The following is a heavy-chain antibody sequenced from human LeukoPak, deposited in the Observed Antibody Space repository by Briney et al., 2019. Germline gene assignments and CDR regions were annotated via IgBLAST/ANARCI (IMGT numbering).Heavy chain of an antibody. CDR3: ARGVGYGDYNAFDI. J-gene: IGHJ3*02. CDR1: GGSISSGGYY. V-gene: IGHV4-30-2*01. CDR2: IYHSGST. Sequence: SQTLSLTCTVSGGSISSGGYYWSWIRQPPGKGLEWIGYIYHSGSTYYNPSLKSRVTISVDRSKNQFSLKLSSVTAADTAVYYCARGVGYGDYNAFDIWGQGTMVTVSS. D-gene: IGHD4-17*01.